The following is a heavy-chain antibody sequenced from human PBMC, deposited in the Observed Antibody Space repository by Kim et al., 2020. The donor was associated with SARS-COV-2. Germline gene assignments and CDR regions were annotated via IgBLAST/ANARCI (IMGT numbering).Heavy chain of an antibody. Sequence: PSLKSRVTISVDTSKNQFSLKLSSVTAADTAVYYCASGTYSYGTDNYCDYWGQGTLVTVSS. J-gene: IGHJ4*02. CDR3: ASGTYSYGTDNYCDY. V-gene: IGHV4-31*02. D-gene: IGHD5-18*01.